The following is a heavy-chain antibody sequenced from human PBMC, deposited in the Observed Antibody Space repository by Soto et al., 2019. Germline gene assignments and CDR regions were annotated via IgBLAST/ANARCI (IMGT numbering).Heavy chain of an antibody. CDR2: IHYSGST. CDR1: GGSISSYY. J-gene: IGHJ4*02. Sequence: QVQLQESGPGLVKPSETLSLTCAVSGGSISSYYWSWIRRPPGKGLEWTGYIHYSGSTNYHPSLKSRDTISVDTSKNQFSLKLSSVTAADTAVYYCARGGLNWNGLDYWGQGILVTVSS. V-gene: IGHV4-59*01. D-gene: IGHD1-1*01. CDR3: ARGGLNWNGLDY.